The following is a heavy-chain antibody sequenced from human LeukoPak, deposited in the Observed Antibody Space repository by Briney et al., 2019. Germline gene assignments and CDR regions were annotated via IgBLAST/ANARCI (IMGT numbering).Heavy chain of an antibody. D-gene: IGHD6-19*01. V-gene: IGHV3-23*01. CDR3: AKYQAVAGYDAFDI. CDR1: GLTFSSYA. CDR2: ISGSGGST. Sequence: GGSLRLSCAASGLTFSSYAMSWVRQAPGKGLEWVSVISGSGGSTYYADSVKGRFTISRDNSKNTLYLQMNSLRAEDMAVYYCAKYQAVAGYDAFDIWGQGTMVTVSS. J-gene: IGHJ3*02.